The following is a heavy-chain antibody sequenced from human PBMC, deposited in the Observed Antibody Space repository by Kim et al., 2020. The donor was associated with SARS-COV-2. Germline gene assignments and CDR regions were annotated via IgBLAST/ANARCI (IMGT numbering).Heavy chain of an antibody. V-gene: IGHV4-39*01. CDR3: ARPQRVTMIVVVNGGWFDP. D-gene: IGHD3-22*01. CDR2: IYYSGST. J-gene: IGHJ5*02. Sequence: ETLSLTCTVSGGSISSSSYYWGWIRQPPGKGLEWIGSIYYSGSTYYNPSLKSRVTISVDTSKNQFSLKLSSVTAADTAVYYCARPQRVTMIVVVNGGWFDPWGQGTLVTVSS. CDR1: GGSISSSSYY.